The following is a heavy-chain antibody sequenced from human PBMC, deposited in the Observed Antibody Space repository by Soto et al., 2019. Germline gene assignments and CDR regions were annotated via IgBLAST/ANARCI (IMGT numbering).Heavy chain of an antibody. Sequence: QVQLVESGGGVVQPGRSLRLSCAASGFTFSSYAMHWVRQAPGKGLAWVAVISYDGSNKYYADSVKGRFTISRDNSKNTLYLQMNSLRAEDTAVYYCAREGSGWTFDSWGQGTLVTVSS. CDR1: GFTFSSYA. D-gene: IGHD6-19*01. CDR3: AREGSGWTFDS. J-gene: IGHJ4*02. V-gene: IGHV3-30-3*01. CDR2: ISYDGSNK.